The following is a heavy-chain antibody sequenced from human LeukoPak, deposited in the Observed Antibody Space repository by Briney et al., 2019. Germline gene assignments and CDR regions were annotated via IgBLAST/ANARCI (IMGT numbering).Heavy chain of an antibody. V-gene: IGHV3-30*04. CDR2: ISYDGSNK. Sequence: GGSLRLSCAASGFTFSSYAMHWVRQAPGKGLEWVAIISYDGSNKDYADSAKGRFTISRDNSKNTLYLQMNSLRAEETAVYYCARDKLDTAMVTIYFDYWGQGTLVTVSS. D-gene: IGHD5-18*01. CDR3: ARDKLDTAMVTIYFDY. CDR1: GFTFSSYA. J-gene: IGHJ4*02.